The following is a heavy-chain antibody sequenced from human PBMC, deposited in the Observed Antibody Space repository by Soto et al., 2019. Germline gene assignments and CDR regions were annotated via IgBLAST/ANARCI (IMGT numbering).Heavy chain of an antibody. CDR1: GGSISSSTYY. D-gene: IGHD1-20*01. CDR2: IYYSGSA. Sequence: KPSETLSLTCTVSGGSISSSTYYWGWLRQPPGKGLEWIGSIYYSGSAYYNPSLKSRVTISVDTSKNQFSLKLSSVTAPDTAVYYCARHIRALFDYWGQGTLVTVSS. V-gene: IGHV4-39*01. CDR3: ARHIRALFDY. J-gene: IGHJ4*02.